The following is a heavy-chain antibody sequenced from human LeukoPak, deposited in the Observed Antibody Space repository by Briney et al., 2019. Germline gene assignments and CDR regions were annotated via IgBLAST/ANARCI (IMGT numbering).Heavy chain of an antibody. D-gene: IGHD1/OR15-1a*01. CDR2: IYSGGST. V-gene: IGHV3-53*01. CDR3: ARGQNIPA. J-gene: IGHJ4*02. CDR1: VFTFNTYS. Sequence: HPGGSVRLSCAASVFTFNTYSIDWVRHAPWKGLEWVSVIYSGGSTYYADSVKGRFTISRDNSKNTLYLQMNSLRAEDTAVYYCARGQNIPAWGQGTLVTVSS.